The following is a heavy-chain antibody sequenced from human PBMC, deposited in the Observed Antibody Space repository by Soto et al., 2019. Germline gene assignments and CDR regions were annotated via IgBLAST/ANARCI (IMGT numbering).Heavy chain of an antibody. D-gene: IGHD3-3*01. V-gene: IGHV3-30*02. CDR3: AKDLLRFLEWALPVLYFYGMDV. Sequence: GGSLRLSCAASGFTFSSYGMHWVRQAPGKGLEWVAVIWYDGSNKYYADSVKGRFTISRDNSKNTLYLQMNSLRAEDTAVYYCAKDLLRFLEWALPVLYFYGMDVWGQGTTVTAP. CDR2: IWYDGSNK. CDR1: GFTFSSYG. J-gene: IGHJ6*02.